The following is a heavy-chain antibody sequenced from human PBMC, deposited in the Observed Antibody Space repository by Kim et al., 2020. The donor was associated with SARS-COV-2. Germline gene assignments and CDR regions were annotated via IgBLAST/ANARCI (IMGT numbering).Heavy chain of an antibody. Sequence: GGSLRLSCTASGFTFSSYWMSWVRQAPGKGLEWLAYIKQTGSEKYYVDSVKGRFTISRDNVKNSVYLQMNSLRAEDTAIYYCARGGGGYWGQGTLVTVSS. CDR2: IKQTGSEK. CDR1: GFTFSSYW. V-gene: IGHV3-7*01. J-gene: IGHJ4*02. D-gene: IGHD3-16*01. CDR3: ARGGGGY.